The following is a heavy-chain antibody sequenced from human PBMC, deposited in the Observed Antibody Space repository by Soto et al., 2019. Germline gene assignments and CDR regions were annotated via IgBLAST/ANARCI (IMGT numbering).Heavy chain of an antibody. CDR3: ARDGTLKPDVVAATRLKQPNDAFDI. CDR1: GYTFTSYG. D-gene: IGHD2-15*01. J-gene: IGHJ3*02. Sequence: ASVKVSCKASGYTFTSYGISWVRQAPGQGLEWMGWISAYNGNTNYAQKLQGRVTMTTDTSTSTAYMELRSLRSDDTAVYYCARDGTLKPDVVAATRLKQPNDAFDIWGQGTMVTVSS. CDR2: ISAYNGNT. V-gene: IGHV1-18*01.